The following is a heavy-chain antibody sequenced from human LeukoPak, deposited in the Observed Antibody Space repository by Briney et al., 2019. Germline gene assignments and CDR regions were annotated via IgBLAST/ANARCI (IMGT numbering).Heavy chain of an antibody. V-gene: IGHV4-34*01. CDR3: AKGQPTVAARLFGY. D-gene: IGHD2-15*01. J-gene: IGHJ4*02. CDR1: GGSFSGYY. CDR2: INHSGST. Sequence: SETLSLTCAVYGGSFSGYYWNWIRQPPGKGLEWIGEINHSGSTNYNPSLNSRVTITVDTCKHQFSLILSSVTAADTAVYYCAKGQPTVAARLFGYWGQGTLVTVSS.